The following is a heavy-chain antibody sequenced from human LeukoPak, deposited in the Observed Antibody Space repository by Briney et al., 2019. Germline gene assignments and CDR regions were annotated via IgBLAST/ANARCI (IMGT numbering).Heavy chain of an antibody. J-gene: IGHJ4*02. V-gene: IGHV4-39*07. CDR2: IYYSGST. D-gene: IGHD3-10*01. CDR3: ARDSYYYGSGSHYGFDY. CDR1: GGSISSSSYY. Sequence: PSETLSLTCTVSGGSISSSSYYWGWIRQPPGKGLEWIGSIYYSGSTYYNPSLKSRVTISVDTSKNQFSLKVNPVTAADTAVYYCARDSYYYGSGSHYGFDYWGQGTLVTVSS.